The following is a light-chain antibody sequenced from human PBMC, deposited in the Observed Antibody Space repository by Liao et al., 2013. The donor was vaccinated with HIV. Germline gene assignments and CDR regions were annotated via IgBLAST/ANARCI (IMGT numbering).Light chain of an antibody. J-gene: IGLJ3*02. CDR2: HET. CDR3: QVWDSSSDHWV. Sequence: SYEVTQPASVSVSPGQTATITCSGDKLGDKSVCWYQQRPGQAPVLVIFHETDRPSGISDRFSGSTSENTATLTISRAEAGDEADYYCQVWDSSSDHWVFGGGTKLTVL. V-gene: IGLV3-1*01. CDR1: KLGDKS.